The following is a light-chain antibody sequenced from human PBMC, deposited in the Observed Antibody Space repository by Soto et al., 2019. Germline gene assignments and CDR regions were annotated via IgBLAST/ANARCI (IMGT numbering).Light chain of an antibody. CDR2: EVS. CDR3: TSKTSTSPYV. V-gene: IGLV2-14*01. CDR1: SSDVGGYNY. J-gene: IGLJ1*01. Sequence: QSVLTQPASVSGSPGQSITISCTGTSSDVGGYNYVSWYQQHPGKAPKFLIYEVSNRPSGVSSRFSGSKSGNTASLTISGLQAEDEADYYCTSKTSTSPYVFGTGTKVTVL.